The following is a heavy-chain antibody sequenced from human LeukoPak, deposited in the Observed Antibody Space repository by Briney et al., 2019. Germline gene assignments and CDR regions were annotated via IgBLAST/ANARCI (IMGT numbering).Heavy chain of an antibody. D-gene: IGHD6-13*01. J-gene: IGHJ4*02. CDR3: ARHAGSSWYVYFDY. Sequence: SETLSLTCTVSGGSISSYYWSWIRQPPGKGLEWIGYIYYSGSTNYNPSLKSRVTISVDTSKNQFSLKLSSVTAADTAVYYCARHAGSSWYVYFDYWGQGTLVTASS. CDR1: GGSISSYY. V-gene: IGHV4-59*08. CDR2: IYYSGST.